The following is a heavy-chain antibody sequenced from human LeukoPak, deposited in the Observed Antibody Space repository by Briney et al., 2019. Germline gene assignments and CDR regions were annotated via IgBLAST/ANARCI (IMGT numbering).Heavy chain of an antibody. CDR3: AREGGFYRPLDY. D-gene: IGHD3-3*01. CDR2: FHLDGRT. V-gene: IGHV4-4*02. Sequence: PSGTLSLTCGVSGGSVINTNWWTWVRPPPGKGLEWIGEFHLDGRTNYNPSLESRLTMSVDVSENQVSLKLTSVTAADTAVYYCAREGGFYRPLDYSGQGTLVTVSS. CDR1: GGSVINTNW. J-gene: IGHJ4*02.